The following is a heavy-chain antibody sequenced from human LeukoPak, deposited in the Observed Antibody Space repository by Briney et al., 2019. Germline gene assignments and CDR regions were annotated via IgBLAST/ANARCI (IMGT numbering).Heavy chain of an antibody. D-gene: IGHD6-19*01. V-gene: IGHV4-61*02. CDR1: GGSLSSGSYY. J-gene: IGHJ4*02. CDR3: ARDCGSGLLGY. Sequence: SQTLSLTCTVSGGSLSSGSYYWSWIRQPAGKGLEWIGRIYTSGSTNYNPSLKSRVTISVDTSKNQFSLKLSSVTAADTAVYYCARDCGSGLLGYWGQGTLVTVSS. CDR2: IYTSGST.